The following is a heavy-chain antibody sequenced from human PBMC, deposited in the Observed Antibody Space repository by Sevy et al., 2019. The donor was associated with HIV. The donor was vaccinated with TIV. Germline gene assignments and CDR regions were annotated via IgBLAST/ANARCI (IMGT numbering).Heavy chain of an antibody. J-gene: IGHJ5*02. Sequence: GGSLRLSCVASGFRFSAFGMAWVRQAAGEGLEWVSGINGGGGSTHYRNSVKGRFTVSRDNSKNTVYLQMNSLRADDTAVYYCAKAPYYDFWSHNYNNWFDPWGQGTLVTVSS. CDR2: INGGGGST. V-gene: IGHV3-23*01. CDR1: GFRFSAFG. D-gene: IGHD3-3*01. CDR3: AKAPYYDFWSHNYNNWFDP.